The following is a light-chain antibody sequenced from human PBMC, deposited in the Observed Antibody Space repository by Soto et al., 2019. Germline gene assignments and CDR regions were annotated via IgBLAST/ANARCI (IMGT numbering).Light chain of an antibody. CDR3: PQYGSSRT. CDR1: QSVSSSY. Sequence: EIVLTQSPGTLSLSPGERATLSFRASQSVSSSYLAWYQQKPGQAPRLLIYGASSRATGIPARCSGSGSGTAFTLTMSRLEPEDFEAYYCPQYGSSRTFGQGTKVEIK. CDR2: GAS. V-gene: IGKV3-20*01. J-gene: IGKJ1*01.